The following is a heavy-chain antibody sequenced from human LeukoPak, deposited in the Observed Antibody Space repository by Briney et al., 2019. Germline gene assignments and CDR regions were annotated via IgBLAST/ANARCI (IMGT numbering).Heavy chain of an antibody. J-gene: IGHJ4*02. Sequence: GGSLRLSCAASGFTFSSYWMSWVRQAPGKGLEGVANIKQDGSEKYYVDSVKGRFTISRDNAKNSLYLQMNSLRAEDTAVYYCARDSGYYGSGSYYSTPTAYHFDYWGQGTLVTVSS. CDR2: IKQDGSEK. CDR1: GFTFSSYW. D-gene: IGHD3-10*01. V-gene: IGHV3-7*01. CDR3: ARDSGYYGSGSYYSTPTAYHFDY.